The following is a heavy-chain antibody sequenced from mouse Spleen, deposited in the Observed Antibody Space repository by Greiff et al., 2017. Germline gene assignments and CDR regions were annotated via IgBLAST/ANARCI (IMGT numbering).Heavy chain of an antibody. V-gene: IGHV5-6*01. CDR1: GFTFSSYG. J-gene: IGHJ2*01. CDR3: ARGEDY. CDR2: ISSGGSYT. Sequence: EVKLMESGGDLVKPGGSLKLSCAASGFTFSSYGMSWVRQTPDKRLEWVATISSGGSYTYYPDSVKGRFTISRDNAKNTLYLQMSSLKSEDTAMYYCARGEDYWGQGTTLTVSS.